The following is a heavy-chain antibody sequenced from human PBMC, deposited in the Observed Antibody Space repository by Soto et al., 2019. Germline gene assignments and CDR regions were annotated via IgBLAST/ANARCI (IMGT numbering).Heavy chain of an antibody. CDR1: GFTFSSYW. CDR2: IKQDGSEK. Sequence: PGGSLRLSCAASGFTFSSYWMNWGRQAPGKGLEWVANIKQDGSEKYYVDSVKGRFTISRDNAKNSLYLQVNSLRAEDTAVYYCAREIKTTAIKYYYYGMDVWGQGTTVTVSS. CDR3: AREIKTTAIKYYYYGMDV. D-gene: IGHD4-4*01. J-gene: IGHJ6*02. V-gene: IGHV3-7*01.